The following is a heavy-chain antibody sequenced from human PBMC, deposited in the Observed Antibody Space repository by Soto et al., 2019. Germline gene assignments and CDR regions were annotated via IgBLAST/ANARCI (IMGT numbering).Heavy chain of an antibody. D-gene: IGHD3-22*01. CDR2: IKPDGSQK. CDR3: ARQDYHDTRRHFSRAFDV. V-gene: IGHV3-7*04. Sequence: PGGSLRLSCAASGFTFSSYWMSWVRQAPGKGLEWVANIKPDGSQKWYGDSVKGRFTISRDNTKNAPYLQMNSLRDEDTAVYYCARQDYHDTRRHFSRAFDVWGQGTMVTASS. CDR1: GFTFSSYW. J-gene: IGHJ3*01.